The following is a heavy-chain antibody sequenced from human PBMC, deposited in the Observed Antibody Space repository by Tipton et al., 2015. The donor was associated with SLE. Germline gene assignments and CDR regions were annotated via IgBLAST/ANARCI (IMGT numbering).Heavy chain of an antibody. V-gene: IGHV4-34*01. CDR3: ARLHGYSYGLNWFDP. CDR2: IYYTGTT. CDR1: GRSFSGYS. J-gene: IGHJ5*02. D-gene: IGHD5-18*01. Sequence: TLSLTCTVCGRSFSGYSLNWMRQAPGKGLESIGSIYYTGTTTYYNSFLKSRVTMSVDTSKNQFSLRLTSVIAADTAVYYCARLHGYSYGLNWFDPWGQGTLISVSS.